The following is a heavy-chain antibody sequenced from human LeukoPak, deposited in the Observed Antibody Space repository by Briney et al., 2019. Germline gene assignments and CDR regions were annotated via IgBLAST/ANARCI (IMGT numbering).Heavy chain of an antibody. J-gene: IGHJ6*01. CDR1: GYTFTSYY. D-gene: IGHD6-6*01. V-gene: IGHV1-46*01. Sequence: ASVKVSCKASGYTFTSYYMHWVRQAPGQGLEWMGIINPSGGSTSYAQKFQGRVTMTRDTSTSTVYMELSSLRSEDTAVYYCARDHIIAARLVYYYYGMDVWGQRTTDTVSS. CDR2: INPSGGST. CDR3: ARDHIIAARLVYYYYGMDV.